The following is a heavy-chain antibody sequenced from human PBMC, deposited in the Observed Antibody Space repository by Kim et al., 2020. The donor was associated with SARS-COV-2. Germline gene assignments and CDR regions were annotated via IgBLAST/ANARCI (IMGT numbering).Heavy chain of an antibody. V-gene: IGHV1-24*01. J-gene: IGHJ3*02. CDR1: GDTLTELS. CDR3: ATVTVFIFSDYRGAFDI. D-gene: IGHD3-9*01. Sequence: ASVKVSCKVSGDTLTELSMHWVRQAPGKGREWRGGCEPEDGETIYAQKFQGRVTMTEDTSTDTAYMELSSLRSEDTGVYYCATVTVFIFSDYRGAFDIWGQGAMVTVSS. CDR2: CEPEDGET.